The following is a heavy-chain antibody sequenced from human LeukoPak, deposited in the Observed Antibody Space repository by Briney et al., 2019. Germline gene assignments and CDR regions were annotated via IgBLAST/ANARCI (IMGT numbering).Heavy chain of an antibody. Sequence: PGGSLRLSCAASGFTFSSYEMNWVRQAPGRGPEWVSYISSSGSTIYYADSVKGRFTISRDNAKNSLYLQMNSLRAEDTAVYYCARGGDIVVVPAAIGEFDPWGQGTLVTVSS. J-gene: IGHJ5*02. D-gene: IGHD2-2*02. CDR1: GFTFSSYE. V-gene: IGHV3-48*03. CDR2: ISSSGSTI. CDR3: ARGGDIVVVPAAIGEFDP.